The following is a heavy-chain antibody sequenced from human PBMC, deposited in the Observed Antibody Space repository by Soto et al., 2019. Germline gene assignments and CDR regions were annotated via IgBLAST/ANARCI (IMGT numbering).Heavy chain of an antibody. CDR2: ISGDGKST. D-gene: IGHD2-8*02. V-gene: IGHV3-23*01. CDR3: VKDWTGNKCPCLDV. J-gene: IGHJ6*02. CDR1: GVTFNAYA. Sequence: EVEVLESGGGLQQPGGSLRLSCVASGVTFNAYAMTWVRQGPGVGLEWTSSISGDGKSTYYADSVKGRFTVSRDNSKNTLTLQMNSLRVEDTATYYCVKDWTGNKCPCLDVWGQGTTVTVSS.